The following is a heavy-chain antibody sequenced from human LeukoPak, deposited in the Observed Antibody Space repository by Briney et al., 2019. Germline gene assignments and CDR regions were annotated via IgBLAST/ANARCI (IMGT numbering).Heavy chain of an antibody. CDR3: ARDRAEGMFGELLYTFDY. CDR1: GYTFTSYY. J-gene: IGHJ4*02. CDR2: INPSGGST. Sequence: ASVKVSCKASGYTFTSYYMHWVRQAPGQGLEWMGIINPSGGSTSYAQKFQGRVTMTRDTSTSTVYMELSSLRSEDTAVYYCARDRAEGMFGELLYTFDYWGQGTLVTASS. V-gene: IGHV1-46*01. D-gene: IGHD3-10*02.